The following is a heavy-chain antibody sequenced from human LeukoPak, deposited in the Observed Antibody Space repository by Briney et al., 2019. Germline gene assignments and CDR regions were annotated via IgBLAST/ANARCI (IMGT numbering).Heavy chain of an antibody. Sequence: SETLSLTCTVSGGSISTYYWSWIRQPPGKGLEWIGYIYYSGSTNYNPSLKSRVTISVDTSKNQFSLKLTSVTAADTAVYYCARWRIQLWYWGQGTLVTVSS. D-gene: IGHD5-18*01. CDR1: GGSISTYY. CDR3: ARWRIQLWY. J-gene: IGHJ4*02. CDR2: IYYSGST. V-gene: IGHV4-59*01.